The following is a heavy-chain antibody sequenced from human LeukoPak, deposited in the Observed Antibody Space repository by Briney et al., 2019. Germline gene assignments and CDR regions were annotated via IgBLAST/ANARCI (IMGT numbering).Heavy chain of an antibody. CDR1: GFTFSSFR. Sequence: GGSLRLSCEVSGFTFSSFRMNWVRQAPGKGLEWISYISNDLVTMHHADSVKGRFTISRDNSKNSLYVEMNNLRAEDTAVYHCVRGGRSTWSGGKGTLVSVS. CDR2: ISNDLVTM. CDR3: VRGGRSTWS. V-gene: IGHV3-48*04. J-gene: IGHJ4*02. D-gene: IGHD2-15*01.